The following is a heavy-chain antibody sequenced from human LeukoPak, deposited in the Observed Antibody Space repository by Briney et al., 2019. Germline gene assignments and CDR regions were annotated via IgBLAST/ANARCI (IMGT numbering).Heavy chain of an antibody. Sequence: PGGSLRLSCAASGFTFSSYGMHWVRQAPGKGLEWVAVIWYDGSNKYYADSVKGRFTISRDNSKNTLYLQMNSLRAGDTAVYYCAKDSRFYGGYDFDYWGQGTLVTVSS. CDR2: IWYDGSNK. D-gene: IGHD5-12*01. CDR3: AKDSRFYGGYDFDY. J-gene: IGHJ4*02. V-gene: IGHV3-33*06. CDR1: GFTFSSYG.